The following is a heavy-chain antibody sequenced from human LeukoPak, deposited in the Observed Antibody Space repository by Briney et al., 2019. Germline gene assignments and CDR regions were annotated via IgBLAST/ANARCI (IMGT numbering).Heavy chain of an antibody. CDR3: ARDLSGSSSSWYNGMDV. CDR2: IYTSGST. Sequence: SETLSLTCTVSGGSISSYYWSWIRQPAGKGLEWIGRIYTSGSTNYNPSLKSRVTMSVDTSKNQFPLKLSSVTAADTAVYYCARDLSGSSSSWYNGMDVWGQGTTVTVSS. V-gene: IGHV4-4*07. J-gene: IGHJ6*02. CDR1: GGSISSYY. D-gene: IGHD6-13*01.